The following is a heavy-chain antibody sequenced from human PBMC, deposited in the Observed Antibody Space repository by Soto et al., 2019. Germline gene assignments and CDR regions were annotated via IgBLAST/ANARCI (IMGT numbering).Heavy chain of an antibody. CDR3: ARAAVAFDAFDL. Sequence: PSQTLSLTCVISGDSVSANSATWNLIRQSPSRGLGWLGRTYLRSKWYNEYAVSVKSRIAIRPDTSKNLFSLQLSSVTPEDTAVYFCARAAVAFDAFDLWGQGTVVTVSS. V-gene: IGHV6-1*01. J-gene: IGHJ3*01. CDR2: TYLRSKWYN. CDR1: GDSVSANSAT. D-gene: IGHD2-15*01.